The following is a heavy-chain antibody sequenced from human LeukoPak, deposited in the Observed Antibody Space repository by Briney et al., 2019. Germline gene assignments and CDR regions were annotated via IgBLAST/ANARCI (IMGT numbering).Heavy chain of an antibody. CDR3: ARDKSGSYLPPHFDY. J-gene: IGHJ4*02. V-gene: IGHV3-7*01. CDR2: IKQDGSEK. CDR1: GGSFSGYY. Sequence: PSETLSLTCAVYGGSFSGYYWSWIRQPPGKGLEWVANIKQDGSEKYYVDSVKGRFTISRDNAKNSLYLQMNSLRAEDTAVYYCARDKSGSYLPPHFDYWGQGTLVTVSS. D-gene: IGHD1-26*01.